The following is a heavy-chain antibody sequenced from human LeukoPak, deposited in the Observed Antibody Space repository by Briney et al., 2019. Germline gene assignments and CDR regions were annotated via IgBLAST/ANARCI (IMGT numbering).Heavy chain of an antibody. CDR1: GFTFSSYS. Sequence: MPGGSLRLSCAASGFTFSSYSMNWVRQAPGKGLEWVSSISSSSSYIYYADSVKGRFTISRDNAKNSLYLQMNSLGAEDTAVYYCARDLRDSYGFFAFDYWGQGTLVTVSS. D-gene: IGHD5-18*01. CDR3: ARDLRDSYGFFAFDY. CDR2: ISSSSSYI. V-gene: IGHV3-21*01. J-gene: IGHJ4*02.